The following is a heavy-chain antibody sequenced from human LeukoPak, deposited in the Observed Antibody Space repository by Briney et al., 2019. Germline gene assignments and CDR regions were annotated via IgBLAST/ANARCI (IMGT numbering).Heavy chain of an antibody. V-gene: IGHV3-30*03. Sequence: ETGGSLRLSCAASGFTFSSYGMHWVRQAPGKGLEWVAVISYDGSNKYYADSVKGRFTISRDNSKNTLYLQMNGLRAEDTAVYYCASGSGYCSGGSCYVFDYWGQGTLVTVSS. CDR2: ISYDGSNK. CDR3: ASGSGYCSGGSCYVFDY. D-gene: IGHD2-15*01. CDR1: GFTFSSYG. J-gene: IGHJ4*02.